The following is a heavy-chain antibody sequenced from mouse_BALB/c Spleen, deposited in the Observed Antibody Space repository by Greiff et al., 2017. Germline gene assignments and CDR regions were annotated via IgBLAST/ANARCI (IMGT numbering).Heavy chain of an antibody. CDR2: ISSGGSYT. CDR3: ARGPGYFDY. CDR1: GFTFSSYG. D-gene: IGHD3-3*01. Sequence: EVQGVESGGDLVKPGGSLKLSCAASGFTFSSYGMSWVRQTPDKRLEWVATISSGGSYTYYPDSVKGRFTISRDNAKNTLYLQMSSLKSEDTAMYYCARGPGYFDYWGQGTTLTVSS. J-gene: IGHJ2*01. V-gene: IGHV5-6*01.